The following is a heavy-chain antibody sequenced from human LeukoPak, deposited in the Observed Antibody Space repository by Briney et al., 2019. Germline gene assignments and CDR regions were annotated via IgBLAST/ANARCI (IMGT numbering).Heavy chain of an antibody. CDR2: INTNTGNP. J-gene: IGHJ4*02. Sequence: ASVKVSCKASGYTFTSYAMNWVRQAPGQGLEWMGWINTNTGNPTYAQGFTGRFVFSLDTSVSTAYLQISSLKAEDTAVYYCARADIVVVPAAIASITGTTALDYWGQGTLVTVSS. CDR1: GYTFTSYA. CDR3: ARADIVVVPAAIASITGTTALDY. D-gene: IGHD2-2*01. V-gene: IGHV7-4-1*02.